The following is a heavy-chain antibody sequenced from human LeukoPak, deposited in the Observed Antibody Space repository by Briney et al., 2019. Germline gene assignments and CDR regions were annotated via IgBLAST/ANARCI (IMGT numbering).Heavy chain of an antibody. J-gene: IGHJ3*02. CDR2: ISGSGGST. D-gene: IGHD3-10*01. Sequence: SGGSLRLSCAASGFTFSSYAMSWVRQAPGKGLEWVSAISGSGGSTYYADSVKGRFTISRDNSKNTLYLQMNSLRAEDTAVYYCARGSRSVGELGAFDIWGQGTMVTVSS. CDR3: ARGSRSVGELGAFDI. V-gene: IGHV3-23*01. CDR1: GFTFSSYA.